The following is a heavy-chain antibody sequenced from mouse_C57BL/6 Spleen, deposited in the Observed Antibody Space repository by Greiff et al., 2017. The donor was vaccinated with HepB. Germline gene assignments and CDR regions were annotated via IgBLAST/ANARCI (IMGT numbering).Heavy chain of an antibody. D-gene: IGHD1-1*01. J-gene: IGHJ2*01. CDR1: GYTFTSYW. V-gene: IGHV1-61*01. Sequence: VQLQQPGAELVRPGSSVKLSCKASGYTFTSYWMDWVKQRPGQGLEWIGNIYPSDSETHYNQKFKDKATLTVDKSSSTAYMQLSSLTSEDSAVYYCAREGYGSRVDYWGQGTTLTVSS. CDR3: AREGYGSRVDY. CDR2: IYPSDSET.